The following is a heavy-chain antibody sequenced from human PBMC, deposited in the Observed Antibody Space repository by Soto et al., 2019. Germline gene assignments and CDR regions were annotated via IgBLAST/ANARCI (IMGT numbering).Heavy chain of an antibody. Sequence: GGSLRLSCAASGFAFVSYAIIWFRHSPFKWREWVSAISGSGGSTYYADSVKGRFTISRDNSKNTLYLQMNSLRAEDTAVYYCAKEKWGTDIVLMVYASPIDYWGQGTLVTVSS. CDR3: AKEKWGTDIVLMVYASPIDY. V-gene: IGHV3-23*01. D-gene: IGHD2-8*01. CDR2: ISGSGGST. J-gene: IGHJ4*02. CDR1: GFAFVSYA.